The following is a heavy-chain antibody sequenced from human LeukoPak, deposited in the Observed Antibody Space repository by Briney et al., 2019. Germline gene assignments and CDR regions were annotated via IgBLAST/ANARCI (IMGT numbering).Heavy chain of an antibody. D-gene: IGHD1-20*01. V-gene: IGHV3-48*03. CDR3: ARGPHERYHWNHNWFDL. J-gene: IGHJ5*02. Sequence: GGSLRLSCAASGFTFSSYEMNWVRQAPGKGLEWVAYITSSGSTIYYADSVKGRFTISRDNAKNSLYLQMNSLRAAATAVYYCARGPHERYHWNHNWFDLWGQGTLVTVSS. CDR1: GFTFSSYE. CDR2: ITSSGSTI.